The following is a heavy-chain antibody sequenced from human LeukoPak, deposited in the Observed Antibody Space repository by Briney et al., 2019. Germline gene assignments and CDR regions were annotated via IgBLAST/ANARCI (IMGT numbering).Heavy chain of an antibody. J-gene: IGHJ3*02. CDR3: ARVRGSSWYGAFDI. CDR1: GFTFSSYS. D-gene: IGHD6-13*01. Sequence: SGGSLRLSCAASGFTFSSYSMNWVRQAPGKGLEWVSYSRTSSSTIFYADSVKGRFTISRDNDKNSLYLQMNSLRAEDTAVYYCARVRGSSWYGAFDIWGQGTMVTVSS. CDR2: SRTSSSTI. V-gene: IGHV3-48*01.